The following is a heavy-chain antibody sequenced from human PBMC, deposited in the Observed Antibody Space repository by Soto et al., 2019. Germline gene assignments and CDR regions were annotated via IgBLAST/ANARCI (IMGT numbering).Heavy chain of an antibody. CDR1: GYSFTNYG. V-gene: IGHV1-18*01. D-gene: IGHD6-19*01. CDR3: PRGDSSGWSYFDY. Sequence: QVHLVQSETEVKKPGASVKVSCKASGYSFTNYGISWVRQAPGQGLEWMGWISPYNGDTNYAQKLRGRVTMTTDTSTSTAYMELRSLRSDDTAVYYCPRGDSSGWSYFDYWGQGTLVTVSS. CDR2: ISPYNGDT. J-gene: IGHJ4*02.